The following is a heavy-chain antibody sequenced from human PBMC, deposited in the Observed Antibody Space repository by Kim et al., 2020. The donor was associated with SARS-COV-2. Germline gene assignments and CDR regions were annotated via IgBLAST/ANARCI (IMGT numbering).Heavy chain of an antibody. Sequence: GGSLRLSCAASGFTFSSYGMHWVRQAPGKGLEWVAVISYDGSNKYYADSVKGRFTISRDNSKNTLYLQMNSLRAEDTAVYYCAKAGYSSSWYEGLWFDYWGQGTLVTVSS. D-gene: IGHD6-13*01. V-gene: IGHV3-30*18. J-gene: IGHJ4*02. CDR2: ISYDGSNK. CDR1: GFTFSSYG. CDR3: AKAGYSSSWYEGLWFDY.